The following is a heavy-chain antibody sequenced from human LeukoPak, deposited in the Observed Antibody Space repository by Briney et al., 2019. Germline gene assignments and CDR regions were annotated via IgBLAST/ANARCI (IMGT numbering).Heavy chain of an antibody. J-gene: IGHJ6*02. CDR1: GVIFSSYA. Sequence: GSLRLSCADSGVIFSSYAMTWVRQAPGKGLEWVSAISGSGENTYYVDSVKGRFTISRDNSKNKLYLQMNSLRADDTAVYYCAKGRGSQFYYGMDVWGQGTTVTVSS. CDR3: AKGRGSQFYYGMDV. CDR2: ISGSGENT. V-gene: IGHV3-23*01. D-gene: IGHD6-13*01.